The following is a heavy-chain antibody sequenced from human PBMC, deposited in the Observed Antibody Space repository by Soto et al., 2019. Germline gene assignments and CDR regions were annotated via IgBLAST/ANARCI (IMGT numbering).Heavy chain of an antibody. CDR1: GFTFSGYA. J-gene: IGHJ6*02. D-gene: IGHD6-6*01. Sequence: GGSLRLSXAASGFTFSGYAMRWVRQAPGKGLEWVSTITGTGGKTYYAGSVKGRFTISRDNSKNTMYLQINSLTAEDTAVYYCAKDLHTSSSEWRYYFGMDVWGQGTTVTVSS. V-gene: IGHV3-23*01. CDR2: ITGTGGKT. CDR3: AKDLHTSSSEWRYYFGMDV.